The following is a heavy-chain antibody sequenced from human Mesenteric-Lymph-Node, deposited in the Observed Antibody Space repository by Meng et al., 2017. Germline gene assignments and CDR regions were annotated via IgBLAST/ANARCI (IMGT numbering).Heavy chain of an antibody. CDR3: VRAVPVTSLKNWFDP. J-gene: IGHJ5*01. V-gene: IGHV4-39*07. D-gene: IGHD4-17*01. Sequence: HPQLQESGPGLVKPSETLSLTCTVSGDSISRDSYYWGWIRQPPGQGLEWIGTIYYTGRTYYNPSLVSRVTILRDTSKNQLSLNLRSVDAADTAFYYCVRAVPVTSLKNWFDPWGQGTLVTVSS. CDR2: IYYTGRT. CDR1: GDSISRDSYY.